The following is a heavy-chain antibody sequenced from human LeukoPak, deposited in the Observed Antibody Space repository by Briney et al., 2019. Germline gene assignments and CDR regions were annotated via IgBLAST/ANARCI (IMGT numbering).Heavy chain of an antibody. Sequence: ASVKVSCKVSGYTLTELSMHWVRQAPGKGLEWMGGFDPEDGETIYAQKFQGRVTMTEDTSTDTAYMELSNLRSEDTAVYYCATDGRVDTALYRFDYWGHGTLVTVSS. D-gene: IGHD5-18*01. J-gene: IGHJ4*01. CDR1: GYTLTELS. V-gene: IGHV1-24*01. CDR3: ATDGRVDTALYRFDY. CDR2: FDPEDGET.